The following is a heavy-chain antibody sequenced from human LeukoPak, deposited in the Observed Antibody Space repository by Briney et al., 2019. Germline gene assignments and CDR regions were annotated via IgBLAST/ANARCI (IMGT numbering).Heavy chain of an antibody. V-gene: IGHV1-2*02. CDR3: ARAFTLPPRGGNSRSH. CDR1: GYTFTGYY. J-gene: IGHJ3*01. CDR2: INPNSGGT. Sequence: ASVKVSCKASGYTFTGYYMHWVRQAPGQGLEWMGWINPNSGGTNYAQKFQGRVTMTRDTSISTAYMELSRLRSDDTAVYYCARAFTLPPRGGNSRSHWGQGTMVTVSS. D-gene: IGHD4-23*01.